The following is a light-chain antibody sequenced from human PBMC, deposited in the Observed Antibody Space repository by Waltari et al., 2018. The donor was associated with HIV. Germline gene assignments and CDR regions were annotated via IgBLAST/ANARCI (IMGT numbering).Light chain of an antibody. V-gene: IGKV1-17*01. CDR2: SAS. Sequence: DIQMTQSPSSLSASVGERITILCRASQDIKNDLGWYQQRPGKAPRRLISSASTLHPGIPPRFRGGGSGTQFFLSIDGLQPDDVATYFCLQHNDFPRTFGQGT. CDR1: QDIKND. CDR3: LQHNDFPRT. J-gene: IGKJ1*01.